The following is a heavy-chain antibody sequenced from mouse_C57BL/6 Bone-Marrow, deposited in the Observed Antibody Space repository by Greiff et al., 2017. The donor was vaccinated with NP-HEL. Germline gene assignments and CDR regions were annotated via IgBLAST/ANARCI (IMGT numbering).Heavy chain of an antibody. CDR2: INPNNGGT. J-gene: IGHJ2*01. CDR1: GYTFTDYY. CDR3: ARSFITTVVANFDY. Sequence: VQLKQSGPELVKPGASVKISCKASGYTFTDYYMNWVKQSHGKSLEWIGDINPNNGGTSYNQKFKGKATLTVDKSSSTAYMELRSLTSEDSAVYYCARSFITTVVANFDYWGQGTTLTVSS. D-gene: IGHD1-1*01. V-gene: IGHV1-26*01.